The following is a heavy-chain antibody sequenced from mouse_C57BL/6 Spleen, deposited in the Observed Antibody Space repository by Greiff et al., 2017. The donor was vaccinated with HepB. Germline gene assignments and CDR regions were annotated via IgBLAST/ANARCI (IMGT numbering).Heavy chain of an antibody. CDR1: GYSFTDYN. J-gene: IGHJ2*01. Sequence: VQLQQSGPELVKPGASVKISCKASGYSFTDYNMNWVKQSNGKSLEWIGVINPNYGTTSYNQKFKSKATLTVDQSSSTAYMQLNSLTSEDSAVYYCARSDYYGSSYYFDYWGQGTTLTVSS. V-gene: IGHV1-39*01. D-gene: IGHD1-1*01. CDR3: ARSDYYGSSYYFDY. CDR2: INPNYGTT.